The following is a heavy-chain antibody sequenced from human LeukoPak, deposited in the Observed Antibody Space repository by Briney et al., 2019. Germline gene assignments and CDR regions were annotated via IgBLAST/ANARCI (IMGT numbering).Heavy chain of an antibody. J-gene: IGHJ4*02. Sequence: SETLSLTCAVYGGSFSGYYWSWIRQPPGKGLEWVGEINHSGSTNYNPSLKSRVTISVDTSKNQFSLKLSSVTAADTAMYYCARGPRGRSRDWGQGTLVTVSS. CDR2: INHSGST. CDR1: GGSFSGYY. D-gene: IGHD3-3*01. CDR3: ARGPRGRSRD. V-gene: IGHV4-34*01.